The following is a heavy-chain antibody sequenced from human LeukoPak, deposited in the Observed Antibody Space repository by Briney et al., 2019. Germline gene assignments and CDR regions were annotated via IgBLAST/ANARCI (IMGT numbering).Heavy chain of an antibody. V-gene: IGHV4-61*02. Sequence: PSETLSLTCTVSGGSISSGSYYWSWIRQPAGKGLEWIGRIYTSGSTNYNPSLKCRVTISVDTSKNQFSLKLSSVTAADTAVYYCARARGRFSEWSAGWFDPWGQGTLVTVSS. D-gene: IGHD3-3*01. CDR2: IYTSGST. CDR3: ARARGRFSEWSAGWFDP. J-gene: IGHJ5*02. CDR1: GGSISSGSYY.